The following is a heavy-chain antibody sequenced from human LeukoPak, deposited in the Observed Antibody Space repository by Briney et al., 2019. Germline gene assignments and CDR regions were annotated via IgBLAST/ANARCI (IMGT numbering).Heavy chain of an antibody. D-gene: IGHD2-2*01. V-gene: IGHV1-69*13. CDR3: ARDHYCSSTSCYPDI. CDR1: GGTFSSYA. J-gene: IGHJ3*02. Sequence: SMKVSCKASGGTFSSYAISWVRQAPGQGLEWMGGIIPIFGTANYAQKFQGRVTITADESTSTAYMELSSLRSEDTAVYYCARDHYCSSTSCYPDIWGQGTMVTVSS. CDR2: IIPIFGTA.